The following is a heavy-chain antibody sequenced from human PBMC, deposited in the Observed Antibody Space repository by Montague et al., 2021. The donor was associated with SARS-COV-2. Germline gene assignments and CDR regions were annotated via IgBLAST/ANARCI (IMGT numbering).Heavy chain of an antibody. J-gene: IGHJ6*02. Sequence: SETLSLTCTVSGAPISSSTYYWGWIRQPPGKGLQWIGSSYYSGSTYYNPSLKSRATISVDTSKNQISLRMSSVTAADTAVYYCAREKLIRGLRHGMDVWGQGTTVIVSS. CDR1: GAPISSSTYY. D-gene: IGHD3-10*01. CDR2: SYYSGST. V-gene: IGHV4-39*07. CDR3: AREKLIRGLRHGMDV.